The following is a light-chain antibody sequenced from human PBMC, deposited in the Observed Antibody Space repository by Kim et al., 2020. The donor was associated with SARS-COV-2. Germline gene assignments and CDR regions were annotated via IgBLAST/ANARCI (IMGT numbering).Light chain of an antibody. Sequence: EIVMTQSPATLSVSPGERATLSCRASQSVNSNLAWYQQKPGQAPRLLIYGAYTRATGIPARFSGSGSGTEFTLTISSLQSEDFAVYYCQQYNNWPPYTFGQGTKLEI. CDR2: GAY. CDR3: QQYNNWPPYT. V-gene: IGKV3-15*01. J-gene: IGKJ2*01. CDR1: QSVNSN.